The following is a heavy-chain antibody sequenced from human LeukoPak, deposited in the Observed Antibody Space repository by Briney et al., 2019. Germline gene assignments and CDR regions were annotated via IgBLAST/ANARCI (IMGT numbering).Heavy chain of an antibody. CDR3: ARGDSGYYPYYMDV. CDR2: ISSSSSYI. D-gene: IGHD3-22*01. V-gene: IGHV3-21*01. J-gene: IGHJ6*03. Sequence: PGGSLRLSCAASGFTFSSYSMNWVRQAPGKGLEWVSSISSSSSYIYYADSVKGRFTISRDNAKNSLYLQMNSLRAEDTAVYYCARGDSGYYPYYMDVWGKGTTVTVSS. CDR1: GFTFSSYS.